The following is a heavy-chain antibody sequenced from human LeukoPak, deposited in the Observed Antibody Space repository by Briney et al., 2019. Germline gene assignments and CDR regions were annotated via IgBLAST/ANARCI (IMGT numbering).Heavy chain of an antibody. J-gene: IGHJ4*02. CDR1: GGSISSSSYY. Sequence: PSETLSLTCTLSGGSISSSSYYWGWIRQPPGKGLEWIGSIYYSGSTYYNPSLKSRVTISVDTSKNQFSLKLSSVTAADTAVYYCARITQFDYWGQGTLVTVSS. CDR2: IYYSGST. V-gene: IGHV4-39*07. CDR3: ARITQFDY.